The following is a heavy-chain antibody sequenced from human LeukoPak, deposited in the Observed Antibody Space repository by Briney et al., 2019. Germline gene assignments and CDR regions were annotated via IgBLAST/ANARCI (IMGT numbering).Heavy chain of an antibody. CDR1: GGSVSSSSYY. V-gene: IGHV4-39*01. Sequence: TSETLSLTCTVSGGSVSSSSYYWGWIRQPPGKGLEWIGSSYYSGSTYYNPSLKSRVTISVDTSKNQFSLKLSSVTAADTAVYYCARQGYYDFWSGYYHFDYWGQGTLVTVSS. CDR3: ARQGYYDFWSGYYHFDY. D-gene: IGHD3-3*01. J-gene: IGHJ4*02. CDR2: SYYSGST.